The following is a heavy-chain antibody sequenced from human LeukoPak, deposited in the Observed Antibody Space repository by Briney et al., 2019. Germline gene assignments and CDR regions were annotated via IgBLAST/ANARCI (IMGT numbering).Heavy chain of an antibody. D-gene: IGHD6-13*01. CDR1: GGTFSSYA. CDR2: IIPILGIA. V-gene: IGHV1-69*04. J-gene: IGHJ4*02. Sequence: SVKVSCKASGGTFSSYAISWVRQAPGQGLEWMGRIIPILGIANYAQKFQGRVTITADKSTSTAYMELSSLRSEDTAVYYCAMIAAAGTGVDYWGQGTLVPVSS. CDR3: AMIAAAGTGVDY.